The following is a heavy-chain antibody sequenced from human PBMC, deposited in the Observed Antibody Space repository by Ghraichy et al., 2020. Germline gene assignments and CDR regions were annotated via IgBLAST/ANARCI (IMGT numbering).Heavy chain of an antibody. CDR2: IKQDGREK. CDR1: GFTFSDFW. J-gene: IGHJ4*02. CDR3: ARDGVAPGLYFDH. V-gene: IGHV3-7*01. D-gene: IGHD3-3*01. Sequence: GGSLRLSCAASGFTFSDFWMNWVRQAPGKGQEWVASIKQDGREKYYVDSVKGRITISRDNAKNSLFLQMNSLRAEDTAVYYCARDGVAPGLYFDHWGQGTLVTVSS.